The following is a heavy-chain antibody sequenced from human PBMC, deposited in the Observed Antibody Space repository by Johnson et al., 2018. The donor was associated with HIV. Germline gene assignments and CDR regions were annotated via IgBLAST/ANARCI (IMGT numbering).Heavy chain of an antibody. V-gene: IGHV3-15*01. J-gene: IGHJ3*02. Sequence: VQLVESGGGSVKPGGSLRVSCAASGFTFSNAWMSWVRQAPGKGLEWVGRVKSKTDGGTIDYAAAVKGRFIISRDDSKNTLYLQMNGLKTEDTAMYYCTTMSALWFGDIHVFGDGFDIWGQGTMVTVSS. D-gene: IGHD3-10*01. CDR2: VKSKTDGGTI. CDR1: GFTFSNAW. CDR3: TTMSALWFGDIHVFGDGFDI.